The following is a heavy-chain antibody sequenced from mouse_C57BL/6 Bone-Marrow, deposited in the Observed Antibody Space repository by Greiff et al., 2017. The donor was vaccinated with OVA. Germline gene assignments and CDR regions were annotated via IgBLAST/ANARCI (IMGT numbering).Heavy chain of an antibody. Sequence: EVQLQQSGPELVKPGASVKISCTASGYTFTDYYMHWVKQSPGKSLEWIGYINPNNGGTSYNQKFKGKATLTVDKSSSTAYMELRSLTSEDSAVDECARGKLRRGAYWGQGTLVTVSA. V-gene: IGHV1-26*01. J-gene: IGHJ3*01. CDR2: INPNNGGT. D-gene: IGHD2-4*01. CDR1: GYTFTDYY. CDR3: ARGKLRRGAY.